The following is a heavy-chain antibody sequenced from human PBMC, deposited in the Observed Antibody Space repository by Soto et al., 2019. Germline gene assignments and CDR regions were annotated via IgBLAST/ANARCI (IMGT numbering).Heavy chain of an antibody. Sequence: GRSLRLSCAASGFTVSNNHMTWVRQAAGKGLELVSFVHGGGSTSYADSVKGRFTISRDNSKNTLYLQMDSLRAEDTAIYYCAGRLITDQSLDYWGGGTLVTVSS. D-gene: IGHD3-16*01. CDR1: GFTVSNNH. J-gene: IGHJ4*02. CDR3: AGRLITDQSLDY. V-gene: IGHV3-53*01. CDR2: VHGGGST.